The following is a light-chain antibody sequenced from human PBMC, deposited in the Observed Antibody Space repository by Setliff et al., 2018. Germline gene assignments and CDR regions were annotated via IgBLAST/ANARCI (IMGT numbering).Light chain of an antibody. CDR3: SSYAGSNNFCV. CDR2: EVN. J-gene: IGLJ1*01. V-gene: IGLV2-8*01. Sequence: QSVLTQPPSASGSPGQSVTISCTGTSSDVGGYKFVSWYQRHPGKAPKLIIYEVNKRPSGVPDRFSGSKSGNTASLTVSGLQAEDEADYYCSSYAGSNNFCVFGTGTKVTVL. CDR1: SSDVGGYKF.